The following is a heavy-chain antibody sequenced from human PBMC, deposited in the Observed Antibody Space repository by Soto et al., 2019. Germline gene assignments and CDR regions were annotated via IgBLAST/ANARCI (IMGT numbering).Heavy chain of an antibody. CDR3: AHSVLNYHILTGYYRPGYYFAY. D-gene: IGHD3-9*01. CDR2: IYWDDDK. Sequence: SGPTLVNPXQTLTLTCTFSGFSLSTSGVGVGWIRQPPGKALEWLALIYWDDDKRYSPSLKSSLTITKDTSKNQVVLTMTNMDPVDTATYYCAHSVLNYHILTGYYRPGYYFAYWGQGTLVPVSS. J-gene: IGHJ4*02. CDR1: GFSLSTSGVG. V-gene: IGHV2-5*02.